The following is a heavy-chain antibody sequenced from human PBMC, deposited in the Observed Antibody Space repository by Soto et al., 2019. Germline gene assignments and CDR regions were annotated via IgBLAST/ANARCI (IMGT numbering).Heavy chain of an antibody. CDR3: ARDGPLDENWFDP. D-gene: IGHD3-3*01. CDR1: GFTFSSYA. Sequence: GGSLRLSCAASGFTFSSYAMNWVRQAPGKGLEWVSLISGSGGSTYYADSVKGRFTISRDNSKNSLYLQMNSLRAEDTAVYYCARDGPLDENWFDPWGQGTLVTVSS. CDR2: ISGSGGST. J-gene: IGHJ5*02. V-gene: IGHV3-23*01.